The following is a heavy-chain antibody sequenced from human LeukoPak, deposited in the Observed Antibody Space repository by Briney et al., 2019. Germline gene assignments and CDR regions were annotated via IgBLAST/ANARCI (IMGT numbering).Heavy chain of an antibody. CDR3: ASTDKGYYYCMDV. V-gene: IGHV3-30*03. CDR1: GFTFSSYG. Sequence: GGSLRLSCAASGFTFSSYGMHWVRQAPGKGLEGVAVISYDGSNKYYADSVKGRFTISRDNSKNTLYLQMNSMRAEDTAVYYCASTDKGYYYCMDVWGQGTTVTVSS. CDR2: ISYDGSNK. J-gene: IGHJ6*02. D-gene: IGHD4-11*01.